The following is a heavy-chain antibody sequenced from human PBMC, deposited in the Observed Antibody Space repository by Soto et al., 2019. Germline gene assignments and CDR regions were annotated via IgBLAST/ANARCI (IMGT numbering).Heavy chain of an antibody. J-gene: IGHJ6*02. V-gene: IGHV4-31*03. CDR1: GGSISSGGYY. Sequence: QVQLQESGPGLVKPSQTLSLTCTVSGGSISSGGYYWSWIRQHPGKGLVWIGYIYYSGSTYYNPSLKSRVTISVDTSKNQFSLKLSSATAADTAVYYCARDLVITFGGVDSYYYGMDVWGQGTTVTVSS. CDR3: ARDLVITFGGVDSYYYGMDV. D-gene: IGHD3-16*01. CDR2: IYYSGST.